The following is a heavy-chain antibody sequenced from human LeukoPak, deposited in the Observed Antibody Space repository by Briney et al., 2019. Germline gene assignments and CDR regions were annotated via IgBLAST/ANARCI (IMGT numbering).Heavy chain of an antibody. J-gene: IGHJ4*02. Sequence: GGSLRLSCAASGFTFSSYSMNWVRQAPGKGLEWVSSISSSSSYIYYADSVKGRFTISRDNTKNSLYLQMNSLRAEDTAVYYCARQGRGYYFDYWGQGTLVTVSS. CDR3: ARQGRGYYFDY. CDR2: ISSSSSYI. V-gene: IGHV3-21*01. CDR1: GFTFSSYS. D-gene: IGHD3-10*01.